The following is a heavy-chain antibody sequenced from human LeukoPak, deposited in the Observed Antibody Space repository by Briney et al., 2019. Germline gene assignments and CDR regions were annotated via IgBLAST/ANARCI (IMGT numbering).Heavy chain of an antibody. CDR3: AKDRLRGVFDY. J-gene: IGHJ4*02. Sequence: RGSLRLSCAASGFTFSSYAMSWVRQAPGKRLEWVSAISGSGGSTYYADSVKGRFTISRDNSKNTLYLQMNSLRAEDTAVYYCAKDRLRGVFDYWGQGTLVTVSS. CDR2: ISGSGGST. D-gene: IGHD3-10*01. CDR1: GFTFSSYA. V-gene: IGHV3-23*01.